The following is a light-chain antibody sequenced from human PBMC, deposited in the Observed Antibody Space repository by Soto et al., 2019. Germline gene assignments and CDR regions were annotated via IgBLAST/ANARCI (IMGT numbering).Light chain of an antibody. V-gene: IGKV1-39*01. J-gene: IGKJ5*01. CDR3: QQSYSTPPIT. CDR1: QGIRND. Sequence: DVQVTQFPSSLSASVGYRVSITCRPSQGIRNDLGWYQQKPGKAPKLLIYGASNLQTGVPSRFSGSGSGTDFTLTISSLQPEDFATYYCQQSYSTPPITFGQGTRLEIK. CDR2: GAS.